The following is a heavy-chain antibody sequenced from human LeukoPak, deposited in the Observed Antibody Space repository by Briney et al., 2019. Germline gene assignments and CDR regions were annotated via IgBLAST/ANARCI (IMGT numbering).Heavy chain of an antibody. CDR3: AKDEYCSSTSCYATYGSDI. J-gene: IGHJ3*02. Sequence: GGSLRLSCAASGLTFSSYAMSWVRQAPGKGLEWVSVISVSGGSTYYADSVKGRFTISRDNSKNTLYLQMNSLRAEDTAVYYCAKDEYCSSTSCYATYGSDIWGQGTMVTVSS. V-gene: IGHV3-23*01. CDR2: ISVSGGST. D-gene: IGHD2-2*01. CDR1: GLTFSSYA.